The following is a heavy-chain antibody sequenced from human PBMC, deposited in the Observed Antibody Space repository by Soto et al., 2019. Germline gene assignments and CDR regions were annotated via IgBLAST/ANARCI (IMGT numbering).Heavy chain of an antibody. D-gene: IGHD6-25*01. V-gene: IGHV3-30*18. CDR1: GFTFSSYG. CDR2: ISYDGSNK. J-gene: IGHJ6*02. CDR3: AKTHGAAGYYYYYYGMDV. Sequence: QVQLVESGGGVVQPGRSLRLSCAASGFTFSSYGMHWVRQAPGKGLEWVAVISYDGSNKYYADSVKGRFTISRDNSKNTLYLQMNSLRAEDTAVYYCAKTHGAAGYYYYYYGMDVWGQGTTVTVSS.